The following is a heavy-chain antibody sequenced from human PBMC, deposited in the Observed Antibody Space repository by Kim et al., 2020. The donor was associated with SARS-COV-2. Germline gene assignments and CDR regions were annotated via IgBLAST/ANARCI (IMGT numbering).Heavy chain of an antibody. J-gene: IGHJ5*02. D-gene: IGHD3-22*01. Sequence: SETLSLTCTVSGGSISCYYWSWIRQPPGKGLEWIGYIYYSGSTNYNPSLKSRVTISVDTSKNQFSLKLSSVTAADTAVYYCARASGYYDSSGYYLISDFDPWGQGTLVTVSS. V-gene: IGHV4-59*01. CDR3: ARASGYYDSSGYYLISDFDP. CDR1: GGSISCYY. CDR2: IYYSGST.